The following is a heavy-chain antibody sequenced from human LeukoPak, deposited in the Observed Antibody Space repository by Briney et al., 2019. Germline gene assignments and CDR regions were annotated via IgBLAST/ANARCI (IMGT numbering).Heavy chain of an antibody. D-gene: IGHD3-22*01. V-gene: IGHV4-34*01. CDR2: INHSGST. J-gene: IGHJ4*02. CDR3: ARNYDSSGLVDY. CDR1: GGSFSGYY. Sequence: SETLSLTCAVYGGSFSGYYWSWIRQPPGKGLEWIGEINHSGSTNYNPSLKSRVTISVDTSKNQFSLKLSSVTAADTAVYYCARNYDSSGLVDYWGQGTLVTVSS.